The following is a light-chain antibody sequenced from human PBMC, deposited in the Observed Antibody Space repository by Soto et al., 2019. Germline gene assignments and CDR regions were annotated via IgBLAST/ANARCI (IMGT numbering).Light chain of an antibody. J-gene: IGLJ1*01. V-gene: IGLV3-25*03. CDR2: KDT. CDR3: QSTDTGDTYV. CDR1: ALPKHY. Sequence: SYELTQPPSVSVAPGQTARITCSGDALPKHYAYWYQQKPGQAPVLVIYKDTERPSGIPERFSGSSSGTTVTLTISGVQAEDEADYYCQSTDTGDTYVFGTGTKVTVL.